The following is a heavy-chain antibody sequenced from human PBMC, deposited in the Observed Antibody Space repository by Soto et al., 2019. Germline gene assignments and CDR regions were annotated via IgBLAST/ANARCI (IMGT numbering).Heavy chain of an antibody. D-gene: IGHD2-2*01. CDR3: ARLVVVNRARFDY. CDR1: GGSISSYY. Sequence: PSETLSLTCTVSGGSISSYYWSWLRQPPGKGLEWIGYIYYSGSTNYNPSLKSRVTISVDTSKNQFSLKLSSVTAADTAVYYCARLVVVNRARFDYWGQGTLVTVSS. V-gene: IGHV4-59*08. J-gene: IGHJ4*02. CDR2: IYYSGST.